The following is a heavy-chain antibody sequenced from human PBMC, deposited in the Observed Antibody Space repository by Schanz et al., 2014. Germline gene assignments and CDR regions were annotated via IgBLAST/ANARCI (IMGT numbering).Heavy chain of an antibody. CDR3: ARGGSGSHYRLDY. V-gene: IGHV3-48*01. J-gene: IGHJ4*02. Sequence: EVQLLESGGGLVQPGGSLRLSCAVSGFIVRSNYMTWVRQAPGKGLEWVSYISGSSRTIYYADSMKGRFTVSRDNAENALYLQMNSLRAEDTGLYFCARGGSGSHYRLDYWGQGTLVTVSS. CDR1: GFIVRSNY. CDR2: ISGSSRTI. D-gene: IGHD1-26*01.